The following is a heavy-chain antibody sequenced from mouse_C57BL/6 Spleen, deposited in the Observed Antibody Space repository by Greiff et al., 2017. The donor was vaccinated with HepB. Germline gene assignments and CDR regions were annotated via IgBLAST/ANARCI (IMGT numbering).Heavy chain of an antibody. D-gene: IGHD2-3*01. Sequence: EVQLQQSGPELVKPGASVKIPCKASGYTFTDYNMDWVKQSHGKSLEWIGDINPNNGGTIYNQKFKGKATLTVDKSSSTAYMELRSLTSEDTAVYYCARGPYDGYYDRGNYAMDYWGQGTSVTVSS. J-gene: IGHJ4*01. CDR1: GYTFTDYN. CDR2: INPNNGGT. CDR3: ARGPYDGYYDRGNYAMDY. V-gene: IGHV1-18*01.